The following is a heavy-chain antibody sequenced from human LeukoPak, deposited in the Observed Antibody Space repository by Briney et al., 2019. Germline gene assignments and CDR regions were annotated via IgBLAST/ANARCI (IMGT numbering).Heavy chain of an antibody. CDR2: LYYSGRT. Sequence: SETLSLTCTVSGGSISSSSYYWGWIRQPPGKGLEWIGCLYYSGRTYYNPSLKRRVTISVEASKHPFSLKLDSVRAADTAFYYCARGKGCAIFAVVRPHSPYYIDVWGKGTTVTVSS. J-gene: IGHJ6*03. CDR1: GGSISSSSYY. D-gene: IGHD3-3*01. CDR3: ARGKGCAIFAVVRPHSPYYIDV. V-gene: IGHV4-39*01.